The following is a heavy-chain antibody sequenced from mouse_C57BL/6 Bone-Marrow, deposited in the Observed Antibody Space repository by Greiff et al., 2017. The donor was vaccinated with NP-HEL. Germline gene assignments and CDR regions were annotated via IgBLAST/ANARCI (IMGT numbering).Heavy chain of an antibody. V-gene: IGHV5-6*01. J-gene: IGHJ3*01. Sequence: EVKLMESGGDLVKPGGSLKLSCAASGFTFSSYGMSWVRQTPYKRLEWVATISSGGSYTYSPDSVKGRFTISRDNAKNTLYLQMSSLKSEDTAMYYCARPLTGTGFAYWGQGTLVTVSA. CDR1: GFTFSSYG. CDR3: ARPLTGTGFAY. D-gene: IGHD4-1*01. CDR2: ISSGGSYT.